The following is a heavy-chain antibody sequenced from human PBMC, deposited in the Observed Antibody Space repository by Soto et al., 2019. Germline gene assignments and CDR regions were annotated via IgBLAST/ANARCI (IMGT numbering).Heavy chain of an antibody. CDR2: INPSGGST. Sequence: ASVKVSCKASGYSFTSYYMHWVRQAPGQGLEWMGIINPSGGSTSYAQKFQGRVTMTRDTSTSTVYMELSSLRSEDTAVYYCARCYYASGSYPTIYYYYYYMDVWGKGTTVTVSS. J-gene: IGHJ6*03. D-gene: IGHD3-10*01. V-gene: IGHV1-46*01. CDR1: GYSFTSYY. CDR3: ARCYYASGSYPTIYYYYYYMDV.